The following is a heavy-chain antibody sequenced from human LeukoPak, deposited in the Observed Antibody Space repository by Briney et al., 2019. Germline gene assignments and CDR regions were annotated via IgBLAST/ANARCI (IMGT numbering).Heavy chain of an antibody. V-gene: IGHV3-30*02. D-gene: IGHD6-19*01. CDR3: AKGEQWLVRRPFDI. Sequence: GGSLRLSCAASGFTFSSYGMHWVRQAPGKGLEWVAFIRYDGSNKYYADPVKGRFTISRDNSKNTLYLQMNSLRAEDTAVYYCAKGEQWLVRRPFDIWGQGTMVTVSS. CDR1: GFTFSSYG. J-gene: IGHJ3*02. CDR2: IRYDGSNK.